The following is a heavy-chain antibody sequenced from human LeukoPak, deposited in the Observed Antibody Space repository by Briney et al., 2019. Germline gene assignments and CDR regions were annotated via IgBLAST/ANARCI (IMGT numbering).Heavy chain of an antibody. CDR1: GFFSGSW. V-gene: IGHV3-7*01. CDR2: INQDGSRK. D-gene: IGHD5-12*01. J-gene: IGHJ4*02. CDR3: ARQYSGYDPFDY. Sequence: GGSLRLSCTASGFFSGSWMSWVCRAPGKGLEWVASINQDGSRKYYVDSVKGRFTISRDNVNNSLSLQMNSLRAEDTAVYYCARQYSGYDPFDYWGQGTLVTVSS.